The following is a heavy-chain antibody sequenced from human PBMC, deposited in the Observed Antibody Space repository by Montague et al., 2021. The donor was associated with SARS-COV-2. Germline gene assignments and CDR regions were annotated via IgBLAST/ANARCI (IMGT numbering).Heavy chain of an antibody. Sequence: SLRLSCAASGFTFKNYAMGWVRQAPGKGLEWVSAVSDTGGGTYYADSVKGRFTISRDNGRNSVHLQMNSLRAEDTALYYCAKDDGSGNYYNGLYENWGQGTRDTVSS. CDR3: AKDDGSGNYYNGLYEN. CDR1: GFTFKNYA. V-gene: IGHV3-23*01. D-gene: IGHD3-10*01. CDR2: VSDTGGGT. J-gene: IGHJ4*02.